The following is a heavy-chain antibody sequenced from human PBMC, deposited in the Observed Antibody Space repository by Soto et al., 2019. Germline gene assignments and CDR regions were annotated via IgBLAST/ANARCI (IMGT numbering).Heavy chain of an antibody. Sequence: GGALRLSCVVSGVTFSSEGMTWVRQARGRGLGWVSGISGSGVSTYYADSVKGRVIIARDNSKNTLFLHMNSLRADDTAVYYGAVISSNWYPSNFHHRGQGTLVTVSS. CDR2: ISGSGVST. CDR1: GVTFSSEG. D-gene: IGHD6-13*01. CDR3: AVISSNWYPSNFHH. J-gene: IGHJ1*01. V-gene: IGHV3-23*01.